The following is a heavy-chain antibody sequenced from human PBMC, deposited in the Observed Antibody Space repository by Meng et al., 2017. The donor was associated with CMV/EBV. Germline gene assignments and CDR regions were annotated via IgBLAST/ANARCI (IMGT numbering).Heavy chain of an antibody. D-gene: IGHD4-17*01. Sequence: GGPLRLSCAASGFTFSSYGMHWVRQAPGKGLEWVAVIWYDGSNKYYADSVKGRFTISRDNSKNTLYLQMNSLRAEDTAVYYCAKDLRTTAFDYWGQGTLVTVSS. CDR1: GFTFSSYG. CDR3: AKDLRTTAFDY. CDR2: IWYDGSNK. V-gene: IGHV3-33*06. J-gene: IGHJ4*02.